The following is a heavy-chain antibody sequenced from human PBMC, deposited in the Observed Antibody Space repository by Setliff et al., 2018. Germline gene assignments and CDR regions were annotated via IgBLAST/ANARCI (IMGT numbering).Heavy chain of an antibody. V-gene: IGHV3-74*01. Sequence: LRLSCAASGFTFVNYWMHWVRQAPGKGLVWVSRVNSGSIGYADSVKGRFTISRDNAKNSLYLQMNSLRAEDTAVYYCANYYYDSSGYDHGMDVWGQGTTVTVSS. D-gene: IGHD3-22*01. J-gene: IGHJ6*02. CDR3: ANYYYDSSGYDHGMDV. CDR1: GFTFVNYW. CDR2: VNSGSI.